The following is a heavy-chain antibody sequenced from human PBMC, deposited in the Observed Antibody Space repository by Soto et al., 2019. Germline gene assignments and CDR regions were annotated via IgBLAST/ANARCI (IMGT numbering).Heavy chain of an antibody. CDR1: GYTFTSYG. CDR2: ISAYNGNT. Sequence: ASLKVSCKASGYTFTSYGISWVRQAPGQGLEWMGWISAYNGNTNYAQKLQGRVTMTTDTSTSTAYMELRSLRSDDTAVYYCARELTTRWGYTAMVLFDYWGQGTLVTVSS. J-gene: IGHJ4*02. V-gene: IGHV1-18*01. D-gene: IGHD5-18*01. CDR3: ARELTTRWGYTAMVLFDY.